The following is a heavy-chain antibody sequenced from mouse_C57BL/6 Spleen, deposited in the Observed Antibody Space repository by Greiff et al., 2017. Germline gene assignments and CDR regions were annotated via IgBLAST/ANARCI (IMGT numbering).Heavy chain of an antibody. V-gene: IGHV5-9-1*02. Sequence: EVQLVESGEGLVKPGGSLKLSCAASGFTFSSYAMSWVRQTPEKRLEWVAYISSGGDYIYYADTVKGRFTISRDNARNPLYLQMSSLKSEDTTMYYCTRIYYGSSNYFDYWGQGTTLTGSS. D-gene: IGHD1-1*01. J-gene: IGHJ2*01. CDR1: GFTFSSYA. CDR3: TRIYYGSSNYFDY. CDR2: ISSGGDYI.